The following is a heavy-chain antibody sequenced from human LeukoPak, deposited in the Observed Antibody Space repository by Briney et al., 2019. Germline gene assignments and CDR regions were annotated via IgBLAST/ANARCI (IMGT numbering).Heavy chain of an antibody. Sequence: SETLSLTCTVSGGSISSHYWSWIRQPPGKGLEWIGYIYYSGSTNCNPSLKSRVTISVDTSKNQFSLKLSSVTAAVTAVYYCARGGITIFGVAEYYFDYWGQGTLVTVSS. CDR2: IYYSGST. V-gene: IGHV4-59*11. CDR1: GGSISSHY. J-gene: IGHJ4*02. CDR3: ARGGITIFGVAEYYFDY. D-gene: IGHD3-3*01.